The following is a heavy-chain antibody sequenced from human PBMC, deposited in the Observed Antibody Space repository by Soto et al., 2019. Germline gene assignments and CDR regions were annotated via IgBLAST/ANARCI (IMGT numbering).Heavy chain of an antibody. J-gene: IGHJ6*02. D-gene: IGHD3-16*01. CDR1: GFTFSNYA. V-gene: IGHV3-30-3*01. Sequence: QVHLVESGGGVVQPGRSLRLSCAASGFTFSNYAMHWVRQAPGKGLEGVAVISHDGSDKYNANSVKGRFTISRDNSKNPLYLQMNSLRAEDTAVYYCARDTGPNAYNYYYFGMDVWGQGTTVTVSS. CDR2: ISHDGSDK. CDR3: ARDTGPNAYNYYYFGMDV.